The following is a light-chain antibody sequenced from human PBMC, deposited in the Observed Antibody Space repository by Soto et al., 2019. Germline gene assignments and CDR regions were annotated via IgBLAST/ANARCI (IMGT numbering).Light chain of an antibody. CDR2: GAS. V-gene: IGKV3-20*01. CDR1: HSFSSSY. CDR3: QQYNSYSPWT. J-gene: IGKJ1*01. Sequence: EIFLTQSPGTLSFAPVERSTLSCSASHSFSSSYLAWYQQKPGQAPRLLISGASSRATGIPDRFSGSGSGTEFPLTISGLQPDDFATYYCQQYNSYSPWTFGPGTKVDIK.